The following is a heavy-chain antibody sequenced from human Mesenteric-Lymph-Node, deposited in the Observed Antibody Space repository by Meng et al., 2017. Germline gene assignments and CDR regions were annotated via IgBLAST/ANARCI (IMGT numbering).Heavy chain of an antibody. CDR3: ARDNDWVVWDY. CDR1: GFPFSAYS. CDR2: VKPDGSI. J-gene: IGHJ4*01. Sequence: GESLKISCAASGFPFSAYSMHWVRQIPGKGLVWVSQVKPDGSITYADSVRGRFTISRDNAKSTLYLEMNNLRAEDAAVYYCARDNDWVVWDYWGRGTLVT. V-gene: IGHV3-74*01. D-gene: IGHD1-1*01.